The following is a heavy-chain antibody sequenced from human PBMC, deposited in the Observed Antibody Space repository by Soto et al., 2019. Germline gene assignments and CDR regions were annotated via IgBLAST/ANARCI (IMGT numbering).Heavy chain of an antibody. CDR1: GYTFTSYG. CDR3: ARGMTYSSSWYYFDY. Sequence: QVQLVQSGAEVKKPGASVKVSCKASGYTFTSYGIGWVRQAPGQGLEWMGCISAYSGETNYSQKLHGRVTLTTDTSTTAAYMELTSLRSDDTAVYYCARGMTYSSSWYYFDYWGQGTLVTVSS. CDR2: ISAYSGET. D-gene: IGHD6-13*01. V-gene: IGHV1-18*01. J-gene: IGHJ4*02.